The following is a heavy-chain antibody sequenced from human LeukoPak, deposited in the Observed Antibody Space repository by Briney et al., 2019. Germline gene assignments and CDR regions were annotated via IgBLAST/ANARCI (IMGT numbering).Heavy chain of an antibody. CDR2: IIPIFGTA. Sequence: ASVKVSCKASGYTFTSYGISWVRQAPGQGLEWMGGIIPIFGTANYAQKFQGRVTITADKSTSTAYMELSSLRSEDTAVYYCQLYGDYQYYFDYWGQGTLVTVSS. J-gene: IGHJ4*02. D-gene: IGHD4-17*01. CDR3: QLYGDYQYYFDY. V-gene: IGHV1-69*06. CDR1: GYTFTSYG.